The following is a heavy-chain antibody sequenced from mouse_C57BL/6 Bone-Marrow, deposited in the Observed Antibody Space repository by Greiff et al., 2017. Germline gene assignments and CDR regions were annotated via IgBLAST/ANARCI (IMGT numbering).Heavy chain of an antibody. J-gene: IGHJ2*01. CDR3: ARFGWLPLDY. CDR1: GYTFTDYY. Sequence: QVQLKQSGAELVRPGASVKLSCKASGYTFTDYYINWVKQRPGQGLEWIARIYPGSGNTYYNEKFKGKATLTAEKSSSTAYMQLSSLTSEYSAVYFCARFGWLPLDYWGQGTTLTVSS. CDR2: IYPGSGNT. D-gene: IGHD2-3*01. V-gene: IGHV1-76*01.